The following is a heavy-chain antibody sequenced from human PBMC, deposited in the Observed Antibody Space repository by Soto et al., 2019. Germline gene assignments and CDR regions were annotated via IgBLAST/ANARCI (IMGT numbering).Heavy chain of an antibody. J-gene: IGHJ4*02. V-gene: IGHV3-7*01. CDR1: GFTFSSYW. CDR3: VRDRSGSYLEGFDY. CDR2: KKHDGSEK. Sequence: EVQLVESGGGLVHLGGSRRLSCAASGFTFSSYWMTWVRQAPGKGLEWVANKKHDGSEKYYVDSVKGRFTISRDNARNSVFLEMKSLRAEDTAVYSCVRDRSGSYLEGFDYWGQGTLVTVSS. D-gene: IGHD1-26*01.